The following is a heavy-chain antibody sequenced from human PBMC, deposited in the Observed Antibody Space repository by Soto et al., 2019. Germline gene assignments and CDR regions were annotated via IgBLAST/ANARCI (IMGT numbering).Heavy chain of an antibody. CDR1: GFTFSSYA. Sequence: PGGSLRLSCAASGFTFSSYAMHWVRQAPGKGLEYVSAISSNGGSTYYANSVKGRFTISRDNSKNTLYLQMGSLRAEDMAVYYCARASPYDFWSGTSPDYYYYYMDVWGKGTTVTVSS. D-gene: IGHD3-3*01. CDR2: ISSNGGST. J-gene: IGHJ6*03. CDR3: ARASPYDFWSGTSPDYYYYYMDV. V-gene: IGHV3-64*01.